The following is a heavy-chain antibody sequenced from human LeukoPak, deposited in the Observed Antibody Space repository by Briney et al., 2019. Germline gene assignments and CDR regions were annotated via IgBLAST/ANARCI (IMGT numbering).Heavy chain of an antibody. CDR3: ASAVAGTPDY. J-gene: IGHJ4*02. CDR1: GGSFSGYY. CDR2: INHSGST. Sequence: SETLSLTCAVYGGSFSGYYWSWIRQPPGKGLEWIGEINHSGSTNYNPSLKSRVTISVDTSKNQFSLKLSSVTAADTAVYYCASAVAGTPDYWGQGTLVTVSS. V-gene: IGHV4-34*01. D-gene: IGHD6-19*01.